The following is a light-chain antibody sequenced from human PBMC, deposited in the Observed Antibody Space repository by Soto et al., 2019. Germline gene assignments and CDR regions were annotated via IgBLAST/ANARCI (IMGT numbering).Light chain of an antibody. V-gene: IGKV1-5*01. CDR2: DAS. CDR1: QRINTW. Sequence: DIQMTQYPSTLSASVGERVTIACRASQRINTWLAWYQQKPGKAPKLLIYDASSLESGVPSRFSGSGSGTEYTLTISSLQPDDFATYYCQQYNGYSRAFGQGTKVEIK. CDR3: QQYNGYSRA. J-gene: IGKJ1*01.